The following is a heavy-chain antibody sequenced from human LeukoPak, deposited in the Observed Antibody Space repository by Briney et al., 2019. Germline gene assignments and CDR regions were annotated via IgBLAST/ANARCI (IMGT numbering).Heavy chain of an antibody. CDR1: GGSISSGGYS. V-gene: IGHV4-39*07. Sequence: SSETLSLTCAVSGGSISSGGYSWGWIRQPPGKGLEWIGSIYYSGSTYYNPSLKSRVTISVDTSKNQFSLKLSSVTAADTAVYYCARTADYGDYGEYFQHWGQGTLVTVSS. CDR3: ARTADYGDYGEYFQH. D-gene: IGHD4-17*01. J-gene: IGHJ1*01. CDR2: IYYSGST.